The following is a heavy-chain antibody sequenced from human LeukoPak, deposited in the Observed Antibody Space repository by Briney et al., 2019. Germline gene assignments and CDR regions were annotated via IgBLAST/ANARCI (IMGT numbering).Heavy chain of an antibody. D-gene: IGHD5-24*01. Sequence: PGGSLRLSCATSGFTFSSYAMSWVRQAPGKGPEWVSAISSSGGSTYYADSVKGRFTISRDNSKNTLYLQMNSLRAEDTAVYYCAKVPRWLQPFDYWGQGTLVTVSS. J-gene: IGHJ4*02. V-gene: IGHV3-23*01. CDR1: GFTFSSYA. CDR2: ISSSGGST. CDR3: AKVPRWLQPFDY.